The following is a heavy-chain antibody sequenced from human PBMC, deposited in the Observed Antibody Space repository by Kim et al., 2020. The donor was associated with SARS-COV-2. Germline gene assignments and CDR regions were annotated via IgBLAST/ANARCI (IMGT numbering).Heavy chain of an antibody. V-gene: IGHV3-23*01. CDR2: ISGSGGST. J-gene: IGHJ6*02. CDR1: GFTFSSYA. D-gene: IGHD4-17*01. Sequence: GGSLRLSCAASGFTFSSYAMSWVRQAPGKGLEWVSAISGSGGSTYYADSVKGRFTISRDNSKNTLYLQMNSLRAEDTAVYYCAKDHQADYGDSPLWYCYGMNAWGQGTTVTVSS. CDR3: AKDHQADYGDSPLWYCYGMNA.